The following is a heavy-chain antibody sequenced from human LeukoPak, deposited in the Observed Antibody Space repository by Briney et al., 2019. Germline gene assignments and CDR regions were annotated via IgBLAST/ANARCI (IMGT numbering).Heavy chain of an antibody. V-gene: IGHV3-64*01. CDR3: ASGSGYYPY. CDR1: GFTFSSYS. J-gene: IGHJ4*02. CDR2: ISSNGGST. D-gene: IGHD3-22*01. Sequence: GGSLRLSCAASGFTFSSYSMNWVRQAPGKGLEYVSGISSNGGSTHYANSVKGRFTISRDNSKNTLYLQMGSLRAEDMAVYYCASGSGYYPYWGQGTLVTVSS.